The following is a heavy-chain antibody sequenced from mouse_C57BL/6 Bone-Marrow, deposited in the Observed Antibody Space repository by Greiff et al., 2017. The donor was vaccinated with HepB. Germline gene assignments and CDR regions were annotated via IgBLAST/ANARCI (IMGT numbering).Heavy chain of an antibody. V-gene: IGHV1-52*01. D-gene: IGHD2-2*01. Sequence: QVHVKQPGAELVRPGSSVKLSCKASGYTFTSYWMHWVKQRPIQGLEWIGNIDPSDSETHYNQKFKDKATLTVDKSSSTAYMQLSSLTSEDSAVYYCARSWYGYPYAMDYWGQGTSVTVSS. CDR1: GYTFTSYW. J-gene: IGHJ4*01. CDR2: IDPSDSET. CDR3: ARSWYGYPYAMDY.